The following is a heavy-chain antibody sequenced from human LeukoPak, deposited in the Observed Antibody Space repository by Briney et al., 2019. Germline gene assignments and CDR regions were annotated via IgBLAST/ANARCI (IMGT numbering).Heavy chain of an antibody. D-gene: IGHD6-13*01. J-gene: IGHJ4*02. V-gene: IGHV4-59*01. CDR2: IYYSGST. CDR1: GGSISSYY. CDR3: ARDGSSWFYFDY. Sequence: PSETLSLTCTVSGGSISSYYWSWIRQPPGKGLEWIGYIYYSGSTNYNPSLKSRVTISVDTSKNQFSLKLSSVTAAATAVYYCARDGSSWFYFDYWGQGTLVTVSS.